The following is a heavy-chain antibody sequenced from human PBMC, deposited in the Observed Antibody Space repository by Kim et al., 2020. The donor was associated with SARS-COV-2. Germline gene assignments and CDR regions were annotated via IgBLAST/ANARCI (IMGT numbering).Heavy chain of an antibody. Sequence: GGSLRLSCAASGFTFSSYSMNWVRQAPGKGLEWVSSISSSSSYIYYADSVKGRFTISRDNAKNSLYLQMNSLRAEDTAVYYCARDRGAYGDNAFDIWGQGTMVTVSS. J-gene: IGHJ3*02. CDR3: ARDRGAYGDNAFDI. V-gene: IGHV3-21*01. CDR2: ISSSSSYI. CDR1: GFTFSSYS. D-gene: IGHD4-17*01.